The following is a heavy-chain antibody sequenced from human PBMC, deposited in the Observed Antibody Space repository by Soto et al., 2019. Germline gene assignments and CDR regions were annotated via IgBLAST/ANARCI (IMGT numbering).Heavy chain of an antibody. V-gene: IGHV3-23*01. CDR2: ISGSGGST. J-gene: IGHJ4*02. CDR3: AKDQQQELNYYFDY. D-gene: IGHD6-13*01. CDR1: GFTFSSYA. Sequence: GGSLRLSCAASGFTFSSYAMSWVRQAPGKGLEWVSAISGSGGSTYYADSVKGRFTISRDNSKNTLYLQMNSLRAEDTAVYCCAKDQQQELNYYFDYWGQGTLVTVSS.